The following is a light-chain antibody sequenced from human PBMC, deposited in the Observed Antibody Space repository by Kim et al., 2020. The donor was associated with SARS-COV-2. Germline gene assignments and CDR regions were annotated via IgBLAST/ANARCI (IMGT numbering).Light chain of an antibody. Sequence: PGHALTISSTENSSNVSGYNYVSWYQQPPGKAPKLMIYDVSNRPSGVSNRFSGSKSGNTASLTISGLQAEDEADYYCSSYTSSSVVFGGGTQLTVL. CDR2: DVS. J-gene: IGLJ2*01. CDR3: SSYTSSSVV. CDR1: SSNVSGYNY. V-gene: IGLV2-14*03.